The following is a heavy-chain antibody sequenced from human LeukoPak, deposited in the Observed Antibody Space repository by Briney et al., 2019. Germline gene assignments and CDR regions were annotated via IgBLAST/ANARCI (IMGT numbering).Heavy chain of an antibody. D-gene: IGHD6-6*01. Sequence: GGSLRLSCAASGFTFSSYSMNWVRQAPGKGLEWVSSISSSSSYIYYADSVKGRFTISRDNAKNSLYLQMNSLRAEDTAVYYCARIRGQLVLRYYYGMDVWGQGTTVTVSS. CDR1: GFTFSSYS. V-gene: IGHV3-21*01. CDR3: ARIRGQLVLRYYYGMDV. J-gene: IGHJ6*02. CDR2: ISSSSSYI.